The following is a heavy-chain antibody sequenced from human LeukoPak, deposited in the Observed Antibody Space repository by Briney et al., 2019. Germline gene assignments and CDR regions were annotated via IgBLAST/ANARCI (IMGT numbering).Heavy chain of an antibody. CDR3: ARDDNYKGNDL. CDR1: GFTFSSYG. D-gene: IGHD3-10*01. J-gene: IGHJ5*02. Sequence: PGGSLRLSCAASGFTFSSYGMHWVRQAPGKGLEWVSSISSSSGYSHYADSMRGRFTISRDNAKNSLYLQMNSLRAEDTAVYYCARDDNYKGNDLWGQGTLVTVSS. V-gene: IGHV3-21*01. CDR2: ISSSSGYS.